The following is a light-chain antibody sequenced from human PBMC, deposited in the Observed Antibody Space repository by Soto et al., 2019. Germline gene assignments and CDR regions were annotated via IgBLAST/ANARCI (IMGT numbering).Light chain of an antibody. CDR3: QQYFEYSET. CDR1: QSISSW. Sequence: DIRMTQSPSTLSASVGDRVTITCRASQSISSWLAWYQQKPGRAPKLLIYKASNVESGVPSRFSGSGSGTEFTLTINSLQPDDFATYYCQQYFEYSETFGQGTKVDI. CDR2: KAS. V-gene: IGKV1-5*03. J-gene: IGKJ1*01.